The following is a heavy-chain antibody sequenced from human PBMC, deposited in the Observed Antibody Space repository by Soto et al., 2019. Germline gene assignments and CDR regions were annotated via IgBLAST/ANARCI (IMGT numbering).Heavy chain of an antibody. J-gene: IGHJ2*01. Sequence: EVQLLESGGGLVQPGGSLRLSCAASGFTFSSYAMSWVRQAPGKGLEWVSAISGSGGSTYYADSVKGRFTISRDNSKNPLYLQMNGLRAEDTAVDYCAKRYCGDYRNYWYFDLWGRGTLVTVSS. CDR2: ISGSGGST. V-gene: IGHV3-23*01. D-gene: IGHD4-17*01. CDR3: AKRYCGDYRNYWYFDL. CDR1: GFTFSSYA.